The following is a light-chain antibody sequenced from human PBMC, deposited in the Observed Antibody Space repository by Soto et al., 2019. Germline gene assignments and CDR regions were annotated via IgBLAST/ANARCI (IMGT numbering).Light chain of an antibody. CDR1: NIGSKS. V-gene: IGLV3-21*02. J-gene: IGLJ1*01. CDR2: DDN. Sequence: SYELTQPPSVSVAPGQTARITCGGSNIGSKSVHWYHQKPGQAPVLVVYDDNDRPSGIPERFSGSNSGNTATLTISRVEAGDEADYYCQVWDDTSDHYVFGTGTKVT. CDR3: QVWDDTSDHYV.